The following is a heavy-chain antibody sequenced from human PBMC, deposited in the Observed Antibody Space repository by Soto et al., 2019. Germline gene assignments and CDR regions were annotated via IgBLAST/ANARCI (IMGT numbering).Heavy chain of an antibody. CDR1: GGSISSSSYY. CDR3: ARGNVVAIDY. J-gene: IGHJ4*02. CDR2: IYHSGST. Sequence: SETLSLTCTVSGGSISSSSYYWGWIRQPPGKGLEWIGSIYHSGSTYYNPSLKSRVTISVDRSKNQFSLKLSYVTAADTAVYYCARGNVVAIDYWGQGTLVTVSS. V-gene: IGHV4-39*07. D-gene: IGHD2-21*01.